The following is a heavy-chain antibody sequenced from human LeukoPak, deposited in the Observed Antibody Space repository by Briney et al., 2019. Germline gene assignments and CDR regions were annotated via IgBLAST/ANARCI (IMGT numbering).Heavy chain of an antibody. J-gene: IGHJ5*02. CDR1: GFTFSSYA. V-gene: IGHV3-23*01. Sequence: GGSLRLSCAASGFTFSSYAMSWVRQAPGKGLEGVSAISGSGGSTYYADSVKGQFTISRDNSKNTLYLQMNSLRAEDTAVYYCARSIVGATPFDPWGQGTLVTVSS. CDR3: ARSIVGATPFDP. D-gene: IGHD1-26*01. CDR2: ISGSGGST.